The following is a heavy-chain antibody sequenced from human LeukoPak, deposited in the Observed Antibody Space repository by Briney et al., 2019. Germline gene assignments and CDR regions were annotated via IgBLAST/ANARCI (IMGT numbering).Heavy chain of an antibody. CDR2: IYTSGST. CDR1: GGSISSGSYY. Sequence: SQTLSLTCTVSGGSISSGSYYWSWIRQPAGKGLEWIGRIYTSGSTNYNPSLKSRVTISVDTSKNQFSLKLSSVTAADTAVYYCARGPNYGSGSYYIPWFDPWGQGTLVTVSS. J-gene: IGHJ5*02. D-gene: IGHD3-10*01. CDR3: ARGPNYGSGSYYIPWFDP. V-gene: IGHV4-61*02.